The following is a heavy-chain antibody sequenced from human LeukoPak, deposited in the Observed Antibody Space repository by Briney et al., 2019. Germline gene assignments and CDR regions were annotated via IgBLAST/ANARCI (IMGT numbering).Heavy chain of an antibody. CDR2: VRYDETTR. Sequence: GGSLRLSCAASVFTFSNYGMHWVRKAPGKGMEWVAFVRYDETTRFYADSVKGRFTISRDNSKTTLYLQMNSLRAEDTAVYYCARSPLGSSWYLNWYFDLWGRGTLVTVSS. D-gene: IGHD6-13*01. CDR1: VFTFSNYG. V-gene: IGHV3-30*02. J-gene: IGHJ2*01. CDR3: ARSPLGSSWYLNWYFDL.